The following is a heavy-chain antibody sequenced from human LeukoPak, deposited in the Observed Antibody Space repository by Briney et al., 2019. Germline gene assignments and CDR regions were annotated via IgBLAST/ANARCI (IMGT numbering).Heavy chain of an antibody. J-gene: IGHJ5*02. D-gene: IGHD1-26*01. CDR1: GFTFSSYS. CDR2: ISSSSSYI. V-gene: IGHV3-21*01. Sequence: GALRLSCAASGFTFSSYSMNWVRQAPGKGLEWVSSISSSSSYIYYADSVKGRFTISRDNAKNSLYLQMNSLRAEDTAVYYCARDRGYSGSYEVWFDPWGQGTLVTVSS. CDR3: ARDRGYSGSYEVWFDP.